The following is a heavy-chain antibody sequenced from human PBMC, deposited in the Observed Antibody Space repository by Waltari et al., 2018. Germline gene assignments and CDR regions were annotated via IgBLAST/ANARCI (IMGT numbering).Heavy chain of an antibody. D-gene: IGHD3-16*02. Sequence: QVQLQESGPGLVKPSETLSLTCAVSGYSISSGYYWGWIRQPPGKGLEWIGSIYHSGSTYYNPSLKSRVTISVDTSKNQCSLKLSSVTAADTAVYYCARQSYPDYYFDYWGQGTLVTVSS. CDR2: IYHSGST. CDR1: GYSISSGYY. J-gene: IGHJ4*02. CDR3: ARQSYPDYYFDY. V-gene: IGHV4-38-2*01.